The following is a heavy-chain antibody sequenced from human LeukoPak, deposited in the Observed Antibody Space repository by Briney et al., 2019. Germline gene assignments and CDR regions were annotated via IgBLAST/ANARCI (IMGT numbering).Heavy chain of an antibody. Sequence: GVSLRLSCAASGFTFSNAWMSWVRQAPGKGLEWVGRIKSKTDGGTTDYAAPVKGRFTISRDDSKNTLYLQMNSLKTEDTAVYYCTTAVSYYYDSSGYPFDYWGQGTLVTVSS. D-gene: IGHD3-22*01. V-gene: IGHV3-15*01. J-gene: IGHJ4*02. CDR1: GFTFSNAW. CDR3: TTAVSYYYDSSGYPFDY. CDR2: IKSKTDGGTT.